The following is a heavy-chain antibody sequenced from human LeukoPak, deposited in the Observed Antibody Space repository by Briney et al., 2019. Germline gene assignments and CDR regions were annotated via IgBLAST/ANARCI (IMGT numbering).Heavy chain of an antibody. J-gene: IGHJ5*02. D-gene: IGHD5-24*01. CDR3: ARLSRWLQT. Sequence: SETLSLTCTVSGGSISSYYWSWIRQPPGKGLEWIGYIYYSGSTNYNPSLKSRVTISVDTSKNQFSLKLSSVTAAGTTVYYCARLSRWLQTWGQGTLVTVSS. V-gene: IGHV4-59*08. CDR2: IYYSGST. CDR1: GGSISSYY.